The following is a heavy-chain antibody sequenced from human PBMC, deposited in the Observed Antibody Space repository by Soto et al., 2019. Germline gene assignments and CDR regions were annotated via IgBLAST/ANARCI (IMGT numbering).Heavy chain of an antibody. Sequence: SETLSFTCTVSSGSISVTNVFWGWVRQPPGKGLEWIGNVDYSGTAYFSPPLATRVTFHVDTSKNQFSLTLYSVTAADTAVYYCARITGRHLDYWGQGILVTVSS. D-gene: IGHD1-20*01. V-gene: IGHV4-39*01. CDR3: ARITGRHLDY. J-gene: IGHJ4*02. CDR2: VDYSGTA. CDR1: SGSISVTNVF.